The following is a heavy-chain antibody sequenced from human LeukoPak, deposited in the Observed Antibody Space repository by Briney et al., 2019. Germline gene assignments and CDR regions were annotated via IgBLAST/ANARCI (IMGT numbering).Heavy chain of an antibody. J-gene: IGHJ4*02. CDR2: IYYSGST. D-gene: IGHD6-19*01. CDR3: ARRIYRSSGWYAPHYFDY. CDR1: GGSISSSTYY. Sequence: SETLSLTCTVSGGSISSSTYYWGWIRQPPGKGLEWIGSIYYSGSTYYNPSLKSRVTISVDTSKNQFSLKLSSVTAADTAVYYCARRIYRSSGWYAPHYFDYWGQGTLVTVSS. V-gene: IGHV4-39*01.